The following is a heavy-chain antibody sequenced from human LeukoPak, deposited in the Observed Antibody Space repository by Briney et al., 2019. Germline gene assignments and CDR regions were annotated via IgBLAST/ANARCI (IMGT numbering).Heavy chain of an antibody. J-gene: IGHJ4*02. CDR1: GGSINNYY. D-gene: IGHD5-24*01. V-gene: IGHV4-59*01. Sequence: SETLSLTCTVSGGSINNYYWTWIRQPPGKGLEWIGYIYYSGSTNYNPSLKSRVTISLDPSKSQFSLKLNSVTAADTAVYFCARGEMATIFLWGQGTLVTVSS. CDR2: IYYSGST. CDR3: ARGEMATIFL.